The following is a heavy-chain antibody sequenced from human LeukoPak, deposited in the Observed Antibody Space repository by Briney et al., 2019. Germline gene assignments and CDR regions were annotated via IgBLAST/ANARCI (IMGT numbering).Heavy chain of an antibody. J-gene: IGHJ2*01. V-gene: IGHV4-59*01. Sequence: SETLSLTCTVSGGSISSYYWSWIRQPPGKGLEWIGYIYYSGSTNYNPSLKSRVTISVDTSKNQFSLKMRSVTAADTAVYYCARQINWHFDLWGRGTLVTVSS. CDR2: IYYSGST. CDR1: GGSISSYY. CDR3: ARQINWHFDL.